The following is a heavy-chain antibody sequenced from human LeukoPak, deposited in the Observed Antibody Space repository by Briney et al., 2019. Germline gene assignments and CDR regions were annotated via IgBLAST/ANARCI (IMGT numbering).Heavy chain of an antibody. CDR3: ARVLIDLSATSGSYFGWFDP. CDR1: GFTFSSYE. D-gene: IGHD1-26*01. Sequence: GGSLRLSCAASGFTFSSYEMNWVRQAPGKGLEWVSYISSSGSTIYYADSVKGRFTISRDNAKNSLYLQMNSLRAEDTAVYYCARVLIDLSATSGSYFGWFDPWGQGTLVTVSS. V-gene: IGHV3-48*03. CDR2: ISSSGSTI. J-gene: IGHJ5*02.